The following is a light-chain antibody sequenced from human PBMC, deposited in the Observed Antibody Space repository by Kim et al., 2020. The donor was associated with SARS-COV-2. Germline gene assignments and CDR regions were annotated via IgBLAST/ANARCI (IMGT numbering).Light chain of an antibody. Sequence: GKTVTISCTRISCSLAPNNVQWYQQRPGSAPTPVIYDHNQRPSGVPDRFSGSIYSSSNSPSLTISGLKTEDESDYYCQSYDVGNHVFGGGTQLTVL. CDR2: DHN. CDR1: SCSLAPNN. CDR3: QSYDVGNHV. V-gene: IGLV6-57*03. J-gene: IGLJ2*01.